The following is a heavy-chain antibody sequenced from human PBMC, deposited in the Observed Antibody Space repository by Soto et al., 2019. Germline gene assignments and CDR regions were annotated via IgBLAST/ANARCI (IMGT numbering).Heavy chain of an antibody. CDR2: INGFNGKP. CDR3: ARWDGIVGAGGVA. Sequence: QVQLVQSGAEVRRPGASVRVSCKASGYIFTQYGIGWVRQAPGQGLEGRGWINGFNGKPNYAQEFRGRVTMTTDTSTSTSYMDLRSLPSDDTGGYYCARWDGIVGAGGVAWGQGPLVTVSS. V-gene: IGHV1-18*01. D-gene: IGHD3-16*01. CDR1: GYIFTQYG. J-gene: IGHJ5*02.